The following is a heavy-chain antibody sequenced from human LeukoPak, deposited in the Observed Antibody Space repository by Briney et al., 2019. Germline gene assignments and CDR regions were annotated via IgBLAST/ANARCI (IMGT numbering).Heavy chain of an antibody. CDR1: GGSVYDNTYN. D-gene: IGHD3-16*01. J-gene: IGHJ4*02. CDR2: VYYSGSA. Sequence: TSETLSLTCTVSGGSVYDNTYNWGWVRQPPGKGLEWIGCVYYSGSAYYNPSLKSRVTISVDTSKNQFSLKLTSVTAADTAFYYCARHQDYGVGKGDWGQGTLVTVSS. V-gene: IGHV4-39*01. CDR3: ARHQDYGVGKGD.